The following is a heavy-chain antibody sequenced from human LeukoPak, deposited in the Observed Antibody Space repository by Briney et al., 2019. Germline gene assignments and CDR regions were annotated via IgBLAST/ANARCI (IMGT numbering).Heavy chain of an antibody. D-gene: IGHD2-21*02. V-gene: IGHV3-66*01. J-gene: IGHJ3*02. Sequence: GGSLRLSCAVSGFTVSSYYMSWVRQAPGKGLEWVSVLYSGGSTYYADSLEGRFTISRDNTTNTLDPQMNSLRAEDTAVYYCARDGTCGGACKGAFDIWGQGTMVTVSS. CDR3: ARDGTCGGACKGAFDI. CDR2: LYSGGST. CDR1: GFTVSSYY.